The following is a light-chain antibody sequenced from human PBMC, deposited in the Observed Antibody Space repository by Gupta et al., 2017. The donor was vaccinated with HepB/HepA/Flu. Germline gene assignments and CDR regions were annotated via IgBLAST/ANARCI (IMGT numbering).Light chain of an antibody. CDR2: DDR. V-gene: IGLV3-21*03. J-gene: IGLJ1*01. CDR1: NIGSKS. CDR3: QVWDGDSDHYV. Sequence: SYVLTQPSSVSVAPGKTATITCGENNIGSKSVHWYQQKPGQAPVLVVYDDRDRPLGIPERFSGSNSGNTATLTISRVEAGDEADYYCQVWDGDSDHYVFGTGTKVTVL.